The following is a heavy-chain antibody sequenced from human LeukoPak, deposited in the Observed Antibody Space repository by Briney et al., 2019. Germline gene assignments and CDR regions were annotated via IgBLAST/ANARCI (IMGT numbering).Heavy chain of an antibody. CDR1: GGSFSGYY. D-gene: IGHD3-10*01. V-gene: IGHV4-34*01. J-gene: IGHJ4*02. CDR2: INHSGST. CDR3: ARASFYGSGTYYQRVDY. Sequence: SETLSLTCAVYGGSFSGYYWSWIRQPPGKGLEWIGEINHSGSTNYNPSLKSRVTISVGTSKNQFSLKLSSVTAADTAVYYCARASFYGSGTYYQRVDYWGQGTLVTVSS.